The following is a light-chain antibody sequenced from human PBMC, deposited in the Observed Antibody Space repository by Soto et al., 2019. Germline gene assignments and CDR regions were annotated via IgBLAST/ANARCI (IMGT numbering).Light chain of an antibody. CDR1: QSVSTR. Sequence: AYVGYSVTIICRASQSVSTRLAWYKQKTGKXHXXXIYDAYSWAGGVPSRFNGSGYGTELTLTIKSLQTDDCGTYYWEQYSVYSTVGEGTNVET. CDR3: EQYSVYST. CDR2: DAY. J-gene: IGKJ2*01. V-gene: IGKV1-5*02.